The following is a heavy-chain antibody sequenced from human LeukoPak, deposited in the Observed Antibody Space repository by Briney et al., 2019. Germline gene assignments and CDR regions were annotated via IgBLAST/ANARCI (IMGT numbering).Heavy chain of an antibody. CDR3: ARDALPPYYYDSSGRDAFDI. J-gene: IGHJ3*02. D-gene: IGHD3-22*01. V-gene: IGHV4-38-2*02. CDR2: IYHSGST. Sequence: SETLSLTCTVSGYSITSGYYWGWIRQPPGKGLGWIGSIYHSGSTYYNPSLKSRVTISVDTSKNQFSLKLSSVTAADTAVYYCARDALPPYYYDSSGRDAFDIWGQGTMVTVSS. CDR1: GYSITSGYY.